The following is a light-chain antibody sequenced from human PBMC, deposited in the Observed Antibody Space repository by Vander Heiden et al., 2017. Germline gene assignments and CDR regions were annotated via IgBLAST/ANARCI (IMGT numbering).Light chain of an antibody. Sequence: QSALTQPASVSGSPGQSITISCTATSSYVGGYNYVSWYQQHPVKAPKLMIYEVSNRPSGVSNRFSGSKSGNTASLTISGLQAEDEADYYCSSYTSSSTPLFGGGTKLTVL. CDR2: EVS. V-gene: IGLV2-14*01. CDR1: SSYVGGYNY. J-gene: IGLJ2*01. CDR3: SSYTSSSTPL.